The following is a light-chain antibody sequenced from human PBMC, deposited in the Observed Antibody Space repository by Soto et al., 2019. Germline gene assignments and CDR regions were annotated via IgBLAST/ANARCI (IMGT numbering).Light chain of an antibody. V-gene: IGLV2-14*01. CDR3: VLYMGSGIVV. Sequence: QSVLTQPASVSGSPGQSITISCTGTSSDVGGYNYVSWYQQHPGKAPKLMIYEVSNRPSGVSNRFSGSKSGNTASLTISGLQAEDEADYYCVLYMGSGIVVFGGGTKVTVL. CDR2: EVS. J-gene: IGLJ2*01. CDR1: SSDVGGYNY.